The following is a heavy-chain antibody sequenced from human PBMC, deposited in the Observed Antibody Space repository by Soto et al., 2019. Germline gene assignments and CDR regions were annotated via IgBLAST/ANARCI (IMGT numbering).Heavy chain of an antibody. Sequence: QVQRQESGPRLVEASQTLSLTCTVSNGSITSSGYYWSWIRQPPGKRLEWIGYIYHSGSTFYSPSLQSRLTMSVDTSKNQFSLTLSSVTAADTAVYHCARMSGTYYVPDYWGQGTLVTVSS. CDR1: NGSITSSGYY. CDR3: ARMSGTYYVPDY. V-gene: IGHV4-31*03. J-gene: IGHJ4*02. D-gene: IGHD1-26*01. CDR2: IYHSGST.